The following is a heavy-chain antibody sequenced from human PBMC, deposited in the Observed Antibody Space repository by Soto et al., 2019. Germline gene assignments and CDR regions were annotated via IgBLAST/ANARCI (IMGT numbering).Heavy chain of an antibody. D-gene: IGHD6-6*01. CDR3: VRATAARQRDYSYHYYLHI. J-gene: IGHJ6*03. CDR1: GYRFINYY. CDR2: INPNGGST. Sequence: ASVKLSCEASGYRFINYYLHWVRQAPGQGLEWMGVINPNGGSTVYAQKFQGRVTLTRDTSTSTVYVELSSLRSDDTAVYFCVRATAARQRDYSYHYYLHIWGKGTTVTVSS. V-gene: IGHV1-46*03.